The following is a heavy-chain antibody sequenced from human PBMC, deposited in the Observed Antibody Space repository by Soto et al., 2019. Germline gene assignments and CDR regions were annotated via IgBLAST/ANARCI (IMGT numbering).Heavy chain of an antibody. CDR2: MNPNSGNT. J-gene: IGHJ5*02. D-gene: IGHD4-17*01. Sequence: QVQLVQSGAEVKKPGASVKVSCKASGYTFTRYDINWVRQAPGQGFEYLGWMNPNSGNTGYVKKFQGRVTMTRATSMSTAYMALRSLRSEDTAVYYCASGMTYGDYSRWFDPWGPGPLVTVSS. CDR3: ASGMTYGDYSRWFDP. CDR1: GYTFTRYD. V-gene: IGHV1-8*01.